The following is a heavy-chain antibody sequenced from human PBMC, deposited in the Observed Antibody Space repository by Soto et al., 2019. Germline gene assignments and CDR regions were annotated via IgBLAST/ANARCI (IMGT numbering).Heavy chain of an antibody. CDR1: GFTFSRYS. Sequence: GGALRVSCAASGFTFSRYSMNWVRQAPGKGLEWVSSISSSSSYIYYADSVKGRFTISRDNAKNSLYLQMNSLRAEDTAVYYCARGLYYYDSSGYYSPWGQGP. V-gene: IGHV3-21*01. CDR2: ISSSSSYI. J-gene: IGHJ5*02. CDR3: ARGLYYYDSSGYYSP. D-gene: IGHD3-22*01.